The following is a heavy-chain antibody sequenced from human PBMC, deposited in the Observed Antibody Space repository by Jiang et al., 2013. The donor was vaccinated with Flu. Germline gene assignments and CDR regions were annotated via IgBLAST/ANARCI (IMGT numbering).Heavy chain of an antibody. V-gene: IGHV4-34*01. CDR1: GGSFSGYY. D-gene: IGHD5-24*01. J-gene: IGHJ3*02. CDR3: AREFVQRWLHSRDAFDI. Sequence: GLVKPSETLSLTCAVYGGSFSGYYWSWIRQPPGKRLEWIGEINHSGSTNYNPSLKSRVTISVDTSKNQFSLKLSSVTAADTAVYYCAREFVQRWLHSRDAFDIWGQGTMVTVSS. CDR2: INHSGST.